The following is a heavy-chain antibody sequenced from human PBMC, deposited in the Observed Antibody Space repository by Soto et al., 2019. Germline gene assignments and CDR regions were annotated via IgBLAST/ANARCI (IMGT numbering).Heavy chain of an antibody. V-gene: IGHV1-69*13. CDR2: IIPVFGRP. CDR3: AREGSGYNF. CDR1: GGTFSSFG. J-gene: IGHJ1*01. Sequence: SVKFSCKASGGTFSSFGISWVRQAPGQGLEWMGGIIPVFGRPNYAQRFRGRLTITADESTNTGYMELIDLTSEDTAVYYCAREGSGYNFWGQGTQVTVSS. D-gene: IGHD5-12*01.